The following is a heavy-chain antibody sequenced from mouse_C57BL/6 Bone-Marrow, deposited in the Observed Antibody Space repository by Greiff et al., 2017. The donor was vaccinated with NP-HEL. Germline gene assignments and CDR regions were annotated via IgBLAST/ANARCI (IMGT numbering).Heavy chain of an antibody. J-gene: IGHJ4*01. Sequence: QVQLQQPGAELVRPGTSVKLSCKASGYTFTSYWMHWVKQRPGQGLEWIGVIDPSDSYTNYNQKFKGKATLTVDTSSSTAYMQLSSLTSEDSAVYYCARDDGSSSRNAMDYWGQGTTVTVSS. V-gene: IGHV1-59*01. D-gene: IGHD1-1*01. CDR3: ARDDGSSSRNAMDY. CDR2: IDPSDSYT. CDR1: GYTFTSYW.